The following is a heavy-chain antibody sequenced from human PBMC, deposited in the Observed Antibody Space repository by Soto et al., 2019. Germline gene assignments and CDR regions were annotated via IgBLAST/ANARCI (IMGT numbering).Heavy chain of an antibody. V-gene: IGHV3-74*01. D-gene: IGHD3-3*01. J-gene: IGHJ4*02. CDR1: GFSFSNYW. Sequence: EVQLVESGGGLVQPGGSLRLSCAASGFSFSNYWMHWVRQAPGKGLVCVSHINSDGSSTSYADSVKGRFTISRDNAKNTLYLQLNSLRAEDTAVYYCARDPGGTMFGVVYYFDYWGQGTLVTVSS. CDR2: INSDGSST. CDR3: ARDPGGTMFGVVYYFDY.